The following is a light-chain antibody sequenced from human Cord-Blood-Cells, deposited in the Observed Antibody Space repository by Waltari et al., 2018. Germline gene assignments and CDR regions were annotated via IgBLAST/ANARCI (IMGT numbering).Light chain of an antibody. CDR2: RNN. CDR1: SPNIGSNY. J-gene: IGLJ2*01. V-gene: IGLV1-47*01. CDR3: AAWDDSLSGPV. Sequence: QSLLTQPPSASGTPGQRVTISCYGSSPNIGSNYVYWYQQLPGTAPKLLIYRNNQRPSGVPDRFSGSKSGTSASLAISGLRSEDEADYYCAAWDDSLSGPVFGGGTKLTVL.